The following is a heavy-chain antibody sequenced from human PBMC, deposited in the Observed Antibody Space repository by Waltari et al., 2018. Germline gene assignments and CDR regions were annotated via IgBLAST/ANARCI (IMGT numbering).Heavy chain of an antibody. CDR2: IHHSGST. J-gene: IGHJ4*01. CDR1: SGPFSEDY. Sequence: QVQLQQWGAGLLKPSETLSLTCASYSGPFSEDYWIWVRQPPGKGLEWIGEIHHSGSTQYNPSLESRVTISIDTSKSQFSLTLRSVTAADTAIYYCARHLRRSNGIDYWGHGNLVTVSS. D-gene: IGHD1-1*01. CDR3: ARHLRRSNGIDY. V-gene: IGHV4-34*01.